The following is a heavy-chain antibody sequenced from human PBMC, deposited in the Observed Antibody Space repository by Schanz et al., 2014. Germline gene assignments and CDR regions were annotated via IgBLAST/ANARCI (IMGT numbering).Heavy chain of an antibody. CDR2: ISGSGGST. CDR3: AKSQGSSFDS. J-gene: IGHJ4*02. CDR1: GFTLSNYA. D-gene: IGHD6-13*01. Sequence: EVQLVESGGGLVQPGGSLRLSCAASGFTLSNYAMSWVRQAPGKGLEWVIVISGSGGSTYYADSVRGRFTISSDNSKSTLYLQMSSLRAEDTAVYYCAKSQGSSFDSWGQGTLVTVSS. V-gene: IGHV3-23*04.